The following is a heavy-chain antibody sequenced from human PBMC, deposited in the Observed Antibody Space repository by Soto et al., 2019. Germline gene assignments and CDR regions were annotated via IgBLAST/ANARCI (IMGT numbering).Heavy chain of an antibody. V-gene: IGHV1-46*01. CDR3: ARVGYCSSTSCFRHGAFDI. CDR2: INPSGGST. J-gene: IGHJ3*02. CDR1: GYTFTSYY. D-gene: IGHD2-2*01. Sequence: ASVKVSCKASGYTFTSYYMHWVRQAPGQGLEWMGIINPSGGSTSYAQKFQGRVTMTRDTSTSTVYMELSSPRSEDTAVYYCARVGYCSSTSCFRHGAFDIWGQGTMVTVSS.